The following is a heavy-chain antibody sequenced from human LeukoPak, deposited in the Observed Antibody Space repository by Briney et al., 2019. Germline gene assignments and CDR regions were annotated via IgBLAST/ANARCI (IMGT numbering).Heavy chain of an antibody. CDR1: GYTFTNYY. J-gene: IGHJ4*02. D-gene: IGHD1-26*01. CDR3: ARDLKPVGAGGIQDKVGVEDY. Sequence: ASVKVSCKASGYTFTNYYIHWVRQAPGQGLEWMGIINPSGGSTSYAQNFQGRVTMTRDTSTSTVYMELSSLRSEDTAVYYSARDLKPVGAGGIQDKVGVEDYWGQGTLVTVSS. CDR2: INPSGGST. V-gene: IGHV1-46*01.